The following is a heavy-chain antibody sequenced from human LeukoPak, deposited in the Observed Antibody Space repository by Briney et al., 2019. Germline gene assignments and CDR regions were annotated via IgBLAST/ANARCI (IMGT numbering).Heavy chain of an antibody. CDR2: IIPILGIA. CDR1: GGTFISYA. V-gene: IGHV1-69*04. D-gene: IGHD2-21*02. J-gene: IGHJ5*02. Sequence: SVKVSCKASGGTFISYAISWVRQAPVQGLEWMGRIIPILGIANYAQKFQGRVTITADKSTSTAYMELSSLRSEDTAVYYCARDPPPAYCGGDCYSDNWFDPWGQGTLVTVSS. CDR3: ARDPPPAYCGGDCYSDNWFDP.